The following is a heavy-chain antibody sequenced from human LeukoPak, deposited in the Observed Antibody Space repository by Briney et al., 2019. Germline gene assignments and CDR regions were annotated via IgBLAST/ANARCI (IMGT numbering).Heavy chain of an antibody. CDR2: IKQDGSEK. Sequence: ETLSLTCTVSGGSISSSSYYWGWIRQPPGKGLEWVANIKQDGSEKYYVDSVKGRFTISRDNAKNSLYLQMNSLRAEDTAVYYCARVRQDTFDYWGQGTLVTVSS. V-gene: IGHV3-7*01. CDR1: GGSISSSSYY. J-gene: IGHJ4*02. CDR3: ARVRQDTFDY.